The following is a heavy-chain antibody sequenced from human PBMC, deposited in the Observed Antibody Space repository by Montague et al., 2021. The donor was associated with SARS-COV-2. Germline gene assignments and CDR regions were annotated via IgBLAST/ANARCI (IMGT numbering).Heavy chain of an antibody. V-gene: IGHV4-34*01. CDR2: FNHSGST. D-gene: IGHD5-24*01. Sequence: SETLSLTCAVYGGSFSGYYWSWIRQPPGKGLEWIGEFNHSGSTNYNPSLKSRVTISVDTSKKQFSLKLSSVTAADTAVYYCARHGVGCEFGGHNWCTDAFDIWGQGTVVTVSS. CDR3: ARHGVGCEFGGHNWCTDAFDI. J-gene: IGHJ3*02. CDR1: GGSFSGYY.